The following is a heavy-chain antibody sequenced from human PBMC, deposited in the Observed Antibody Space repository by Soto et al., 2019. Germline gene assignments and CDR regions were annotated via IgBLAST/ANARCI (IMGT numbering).Heavy chain of an antibody. CDR1: GVSFSGYY. CDR2: INHSGST. D-gene: IGHD3-10*01. V-gene: IGHV4-34*01. CDR3: ARDLLLWFGELSKDYYYYYGMDV. Sequence: TLSLTCAVYGVSFSGYYWSWIRQPPGKGLEWIGEINHSGSTNYNPSLKSRVTISVDTSKNQFSLKLSSVTAADTAVYYCARDLLLWFGELSKDYYYYYGMDVWGQGTTVTVSS. J-gene: IGHJ6*02.